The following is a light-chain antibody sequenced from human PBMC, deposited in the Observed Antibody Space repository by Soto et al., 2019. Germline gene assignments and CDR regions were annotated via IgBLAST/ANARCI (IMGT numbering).Light chain of an antibody. CDR2: NPS. CDR3: HQYATAPIT. CDR1: QSVGRDY. V-gene: IGKV3-20*01. J-gene: IGKJ5*01. Sequence: EIVLTQSPDTLSFSPGERATLSCRASQSVGRDYLAWFQQKPGQAPRLLVYNPSNRATGIPDRFSGSGSGTEFTLTISRLEPEDFAVYYCHQYATAPITFGQGTRLEIK.